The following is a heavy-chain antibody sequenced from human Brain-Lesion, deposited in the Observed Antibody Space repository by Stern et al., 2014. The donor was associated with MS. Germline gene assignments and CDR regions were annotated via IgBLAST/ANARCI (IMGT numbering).Heavy chain of an antibody. Sequence: QITLQESGPVLVKPTETLTLTCSVSGFSLSNAAMGVSWIRQPPGKALECLAHIFSTGETAYNTSLKSRLTISKDTSRSQVVLTMTNMDPVDTATYYCARMREYCSGGICFAGYYDSWGQGTLVTVSS. V-gene: IGHV2-26*01. CDR1: GFSLSNAAMG. J-gene: IGHJ4*02. CDR3: ARMREYCSGGICFAGYYDS. D-gene: IGHD2-15*01. CDR2: IFSTGET.